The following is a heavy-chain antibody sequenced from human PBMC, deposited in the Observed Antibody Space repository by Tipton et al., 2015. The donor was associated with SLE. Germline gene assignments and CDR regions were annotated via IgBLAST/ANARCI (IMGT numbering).Heavy chain of an antibody. CDR3: ARVYYYDSSGYQGAFDI. CDR1: GGSFSGYY. V-gene: IGHV4-34*01. Sequence: TLSLTCAVYGGSFSGYYWSWIRQPPEKGLVWIGEISHSGSTNYNPSLKSRVTISVDTSKNQFSLKLSSVTAADTAVYYCARVYYYDSSGYQGAFDIWGQGTMVTVSS. D-gene: IGHD3-22*01. J-gene: IGHJ3*02. CDR2: ISHSGST.